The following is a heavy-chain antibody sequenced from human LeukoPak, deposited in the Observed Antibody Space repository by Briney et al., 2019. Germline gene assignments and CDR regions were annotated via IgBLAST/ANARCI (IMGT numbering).Heavy chain of an antibody. CDR2: IIPIFGTA. V-gene: IGHV1-69*06. D-gene: IGHD4-11*01. CDR1: GGTFSSYA. Sequence: ASVKVSCKASGGTFSSYAISWVRQAPGQGLEWMGGIIPIFGTANYAQKFQGRVTITADKSTSTAYMELSSLRSEDTAVYYCAPHIQYNWFDPWGQGTLVTVSS. CDR3: APHIQYNWFDP. J-gene: IGHJ5*02.